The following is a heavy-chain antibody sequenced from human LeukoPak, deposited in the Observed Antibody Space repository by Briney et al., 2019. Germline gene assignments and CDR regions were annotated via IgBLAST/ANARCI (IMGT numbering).Heavy chain of an antibody. CDR3: ARGGIVASTTASFDY. D-gene: IGHD5-12*01. CDR2: INPNSGGT. Sequence: ASVKVSCKASGHTFTDYYMHWVRQAPGQGLEWMGWINPNSGGTSYAQKFQGRVTMTRDTSISTAYMELSRLRSDDTAVYYCARGGIVASTTASFDYWGQGTLVTVSS. CDR1: GHTFTDYY. J-gene: IGHJ4*02. V-gene: IGHV1-2*02.